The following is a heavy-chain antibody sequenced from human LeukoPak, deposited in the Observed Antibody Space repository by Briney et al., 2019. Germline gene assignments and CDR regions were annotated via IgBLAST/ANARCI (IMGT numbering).Heavy chain of an antibody. J-gene: IGHJ4*02. CDR3: ARVYDSSGYYYNYYFDY. V-gene: IGHV4-30-4*08. Sequence: PSQTLSLTCTVSGGSISSGDYYWSWIRQPPGTGLEWIGYIYYSGSTYYNPSLKSRVTISVDTSKNQFSLKPSSVTAADTAVYYCARVYDSSGYYYNYYFDYWGQGTLVTVSS. D-gene: IGHD3-22*01. CDR2: IYYSGST. CDR1: GGSISSGDYY.